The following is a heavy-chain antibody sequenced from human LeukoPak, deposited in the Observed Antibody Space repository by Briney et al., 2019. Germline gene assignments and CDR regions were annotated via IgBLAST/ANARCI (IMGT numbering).Heavy chain of an antibody. V-gene: IGHV3-23*01. J-gene: IGHJ3*01. CDR2: ITGSGTRT. Sequence: GGSLRLSCAASGFSFSDYAMAWVRQAPGKGLQWVSDITGSGTRTDHADSVRGRFIISRDNSRNELYLQMNSLRVEVTAIYFCAKDRYCSGGLCYADAFDVWGQGIMVTVSS. CDR3: AKDRYCSGGLCYADAFDV. D-gene: IGHD6-19*01. CDR1: GFSFSDYA.